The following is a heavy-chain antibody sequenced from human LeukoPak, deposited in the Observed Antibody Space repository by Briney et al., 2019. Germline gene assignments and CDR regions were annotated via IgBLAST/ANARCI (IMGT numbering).Heavy chain of an antibody. J-gene: IGHJ4*02. CDR1: GYTFTGYY. Sequence: ASVKVSCKASGYTFTGYYMHWVRQAPGQGLEWMGWINPNSGGTNYAQKFQGRVTMTRDTSISTAYMELSRLRSDDTAVYYRARNFYFDSSGYYHYWGQGTLVTVSS. CDR2: INPNSGGT. CDR3: ARNFYFDSSGYYHY. V-gene: IGHV1-2*02. D-gene: IGHD3-22*01.